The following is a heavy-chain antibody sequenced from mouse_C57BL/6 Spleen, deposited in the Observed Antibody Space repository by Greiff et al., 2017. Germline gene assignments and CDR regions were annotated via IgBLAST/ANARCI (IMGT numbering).Heavy chain of an antibody. Sequence: VQLQQSGPELVKPGASVKISCKASGYAFSSSWMNWVKQRPGKGLEWIGRIYPGGGDTNYNGKFKGKATLTADKSSSTAYMQLSSLTSEDSAVYFCAIDDYDRYFDVWGTGTTVTVSS. J-gene: IGHJ1*03. CDR3: AIDDYDRYFDV. D-gene: IGHD2-4*01. V-gene: IGHV1-82*01. CDR2: IYPGGGDT. CDR1: GYAFSSSW.